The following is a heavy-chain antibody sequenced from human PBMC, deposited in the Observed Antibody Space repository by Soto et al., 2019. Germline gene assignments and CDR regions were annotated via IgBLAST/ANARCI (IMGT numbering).Heavy chain of an antibody. D-gene: IGHD6-19*01. CDR2: ISYDGSNK. Sequence: QVQLVESGGGVVQPGRSLRLSCAASGFTFSSYAMHWVRQAPGKGLEWVAVISYDGSNKYYADSVKGRFTISRDNSKNTLHLQMNSLRAEDTAVYYCARHRYSSGWPNFDYWGQGTLVTVSS. CDR1: GFTFSSYA. J-gene: IGHJ4*02. V-gene: IGHV3-30-3*01. CDR3: ARHRYSSGWPNFDY.